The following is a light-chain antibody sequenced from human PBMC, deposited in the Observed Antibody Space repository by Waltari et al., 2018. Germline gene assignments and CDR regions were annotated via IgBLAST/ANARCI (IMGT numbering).Light chain of an antibody. Sequence: DIVMTQSPDFLAVSLGERATINCKSSKSVLYSAKNKDYLDWYQQKPGQPPKWLIYLASTRESGVPDRFSGSGSGTDFTLTISSLQAEDVAVYYCQQYYGVPLTFGGGTKVEIK. CDR3: QQYYGVPLT. CDR2: LAS. J-gene: IGKJ4*01. V-gene: IGKV4-1*01. CDR1: KSVLYSAKNKDY.